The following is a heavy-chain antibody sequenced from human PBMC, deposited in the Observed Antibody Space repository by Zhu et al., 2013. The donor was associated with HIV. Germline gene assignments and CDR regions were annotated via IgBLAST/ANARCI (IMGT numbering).Heavy chain of an antibody. CDR1: GYTFTTYG. CDR3: ARFLGIAVAGIPDY. V-gene: IGHV1-18*01. D-gene: IGHD6-19*01. CDR2: ISTYNGNT. J-gene: IGHJ4*02. Sequence: VQLVQSGAEVKKPGASVKVSCKASGYTFTTYGISWVRQAPGQGLEWMGWISTYNGNTVYAQNLQGRVTMTTDTSTSTAYMELRSLRSDDTAVYYCARFLGIAVAGIPDYWGQGTLVTVSS.